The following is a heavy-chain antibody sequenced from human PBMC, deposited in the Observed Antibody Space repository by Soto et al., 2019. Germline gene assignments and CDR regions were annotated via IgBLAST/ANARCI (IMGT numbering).Heavy chain of an antibody. J-gene: IGHJ6*03. D-gene: IGHD1-1*01. CDR1: GFTVSSNY. CDR3: ARETLKSGTYYMDV. CDR2: IYSGGST. Sequence: VQLVESGGGLVQPAGSLRLSCAASGFTVSSNYMSWVRQAPGKGLEWVSVIYSGGSTYYADSVKGRFTISRHNSKNTMYLQMNSLRAEDTAVYYCARETLKSGTYYMDVWGKGTTVTVSS. V-gene: IGHV3-53*04.